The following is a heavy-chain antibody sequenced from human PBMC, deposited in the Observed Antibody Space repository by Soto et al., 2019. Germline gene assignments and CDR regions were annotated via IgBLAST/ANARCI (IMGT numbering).Heavy chain of an antibody. CDR2: IYYSGST. CDR3: AREVRGVIIPTYYFDY. Sequence: PSETLSLTCTVSGGSISSYYWSWIRQPPGKGLEWIGYIYYSGSTNYNPSLKSRVTISVDTSKNQFSLKLSSVTAADTAVYYCAREVRGVIIPTYYFDYWGQGPLVTVSS. D-gene: IGHD3-10*01. CDR1: GGSISSYY. V-gene: IGHV4-59*01. J-gene: IGHJ4*02.